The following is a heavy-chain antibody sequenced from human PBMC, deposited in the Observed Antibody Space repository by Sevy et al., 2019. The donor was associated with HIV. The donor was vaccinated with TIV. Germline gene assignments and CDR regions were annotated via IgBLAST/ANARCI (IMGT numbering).Heavy chain of an antibody. J-gene: IGHJ6*02. CDR3: ARAQGSPSYYYSGMDV. V-gene: IGHV3-48*01. CDR2: ISSSSSII. Sequence: GGSLRLSCAASGFTFSSYSMNWVRQAPGKGLEWVSYISSSSSIIYYADSVKGRFTISRDNAKNSLYLQMNSLRAEDTAVYYCARAQGSPSYYYSGMDVWGQGTTVTVSS. CDR1: GFTFSSYS.